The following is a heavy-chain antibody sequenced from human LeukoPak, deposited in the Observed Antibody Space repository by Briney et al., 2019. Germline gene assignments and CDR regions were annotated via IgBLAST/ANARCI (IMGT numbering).Heavy chain of an antibody. J-gene: IGHJ4*02. CDR2: IIPIFGTT. V-gene: IGHV1-69*05. CDR1: GGTFSSYA. Sequence: SVKVSCKASGGTFSSYAISWVRQAPGQGLEWMGRIIPIFGTTNYAQKFQGRVTITTDESTSTAYMELSSLISEDTAVYYCARGGEANYYDTSGYYLYYYWGQGTLVTVSS. D-gene: IGHD3-22*01. CDR3: ARGGEANYYDTSGYYLYYY.